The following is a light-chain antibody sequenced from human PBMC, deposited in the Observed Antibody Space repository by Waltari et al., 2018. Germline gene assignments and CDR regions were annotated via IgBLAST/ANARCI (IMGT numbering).Light chain of an antibody. V-gene: IGKV1-27*01. CDR3: QQYNSAPLT. CDR1: QGMSNY. Sequence: DIQMTQSPSSLAASVGDRVTITCRASQGMSNYLAWYKQKPGKVPKLLIYAASTLQSGVPSRFSGSGSGTDFTLTISSLQPEDVATYYCQQYNSAPLTFGGGPQVE. CDR2: AAS. J-gene: IGKJ4*01.